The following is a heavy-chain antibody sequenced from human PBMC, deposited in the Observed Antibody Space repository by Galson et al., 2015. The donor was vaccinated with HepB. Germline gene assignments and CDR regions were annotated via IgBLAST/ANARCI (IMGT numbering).Heavy chain of an antibody. CDR2: IILIFGVA. V-gene: IGHV1-69*13. CDR1: GGTFTNNA. CDR3: ARDRDGYNPKGYYYHGMDV. Sequence: SVKVSCKASGGTFTNNAISWVRQAPGQGLEWMGGIILIFGVANYAQKFQGRVTITADESTNTVYMELSSLRSDDTAVYYCARDRDGYNPKGYYYHGMDVWGQGTTVTVYS. J-gene: IGHJ6*02. D-gene: IGHD5-24*01.